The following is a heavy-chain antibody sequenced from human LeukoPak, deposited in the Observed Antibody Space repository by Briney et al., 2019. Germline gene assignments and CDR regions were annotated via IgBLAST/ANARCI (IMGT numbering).Heavy chain of an antibody. Sequence: SETLSLTCTVSGGSISSYYWSWIRQPPGKGLEWIGYIYYSGSTYYNPSLKSRVTISVDTSKNQFSLKLSSVTAADTAVYYCARSLVQHQIDYWGQGTLVTVSS. CDR3: ARSLVQHQIDY. CDR2: IYYSGST. D-gene: IGHD2-8*02. V-gene: IGHV4-59*12. CDR1: GGSISSYY. J-gene: IGHJ4*02.